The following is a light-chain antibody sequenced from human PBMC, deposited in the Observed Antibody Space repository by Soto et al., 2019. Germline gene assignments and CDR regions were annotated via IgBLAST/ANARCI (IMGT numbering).Light chain of an antibody. CDR3: TSYTSSSTHV. CDR1: SSDIGGYDY. CDR2: GVT. J-gene: IGLJ1*01. V-gene: IGLV2-14*01. Sequence: QSALTQPASVSGSPGQSITITCTGTSSDIGGYDYVSWYQHHPGKAPKVIIYGVTNRPSGVSHRFSGSKSANTASLTISGLQAEDEADYYCTSYTSSSTHVFGTGTKV.